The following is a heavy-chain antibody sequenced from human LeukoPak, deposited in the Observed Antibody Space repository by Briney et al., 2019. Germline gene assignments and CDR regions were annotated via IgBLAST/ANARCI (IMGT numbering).Heavy chain of an antibody. CDR2: IYYSGST. V-gene: IGHV4-39*01. CDR3: ASPSPKLLWFGESNLFDY. CDR1: GGSISSSSYY. D-gene: IGHD3-10*01. J-gene: IGHJ4*02. Sequence: SETLSLTCTVSGGSISSSSYYWGWIRQPPGKGLEWFGSIYYSGSTYYNPSLKSRVTISVDTSKNQFSLKLSSVTAADTVVYYCASPSPKLLWFGESNLFDYWGQGTLVTVSS.